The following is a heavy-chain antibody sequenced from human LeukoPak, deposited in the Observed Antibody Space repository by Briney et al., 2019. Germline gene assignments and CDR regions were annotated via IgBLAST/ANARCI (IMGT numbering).Heavy chain of an antibody. J-gene: IGHJ4*02. V-gene: IGHV4-39*01. D-gene: IGHD5-24*01. CDR1: GGSFSSSSYY. CDR2: IYYTGST. Sequence: SETLSLTCAVYGGSFSSSSYYWAWIRQPPGKGLEWIGSIYYTGSTYYNASLKSRVTLSVDPSKKQFSLKLTSLTATDTALYYCARLRDGYNEFDYWGQGTLVTVSS. CDR3: ARLRDGYNEFDY.